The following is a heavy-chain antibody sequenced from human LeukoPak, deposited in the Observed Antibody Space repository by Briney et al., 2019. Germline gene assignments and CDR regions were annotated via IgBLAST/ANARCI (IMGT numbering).Heavy chain of an antibody. D-gene: IGHD6-19*01. CDR2: ISGSGGST. Sequence: GGSLRLSCAASGFTFSSYSMNWVRQAPGKGLEWVSAISGSGGSTYYADSVKGRFTISRDNSKNTLYLQMNSLRAEDTAVYYCAKDVPVAGRVFDYWGQGTLVTVSS. CDR3: AKDVPVAGRVFDY. J-gene: IGHJ4*02. CDR1: GFTFSSYS. V-gene: IGHV3-23*01.